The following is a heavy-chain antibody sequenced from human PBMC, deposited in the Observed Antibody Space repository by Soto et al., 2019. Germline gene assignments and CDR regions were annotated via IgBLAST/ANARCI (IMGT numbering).Heavy chain of an antibody. J-gene: IGHJ6*03. CDR1: GYTFTIYD. V-gene: IGHV1-8*01. CDR3: ARMGNDFWSGYYTPYYYYYMDV. CDR2: MNPNSGNT. D-gene: IGHD3-3*01. Sequence: GASVKVCCKASGYTFTIYDITWVRRATGQGLEWMGWMNPNSGNTGYAQKFQGRVTMTRNTSISTAYMELSSLRSEDTAVYYCARMGNDFWSGYYTPYYYYYMDVWGKGTTVTVSS.